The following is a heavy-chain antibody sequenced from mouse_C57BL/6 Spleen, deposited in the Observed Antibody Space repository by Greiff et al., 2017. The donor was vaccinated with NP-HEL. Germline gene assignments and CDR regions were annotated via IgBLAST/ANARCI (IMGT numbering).Heavy chain of an antibody. Sequence: QVQLQQPGAELVRPGSSVKLSCKASGYTFTSYWMDWVKQRPGQGLEWIGNIYPSDSETHYNQKFKDKATLTVDKSSSTAYMQLSSLTSEDSAVYYCARVYYYGSFDYWGQGTTLTVSS. CDR2: IYPSDSET. J-gene: IGHJ2*01. V-gene: IGHV1-61*01. CDR1: GYTFTSYW. CDR3: ARVYYYGSFDY. D-gene: IGHD1-1*01.